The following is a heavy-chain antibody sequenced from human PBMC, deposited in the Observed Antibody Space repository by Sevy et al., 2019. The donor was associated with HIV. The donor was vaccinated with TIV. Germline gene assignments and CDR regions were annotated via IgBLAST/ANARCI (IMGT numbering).Heavy chain of an antibody. CDR3: ARQERGYSGYAAFDI. J-gene: IGHJ3*02. CDR1: GYSFTSYW. Sequence: GESLKISCKGSGYSFTSYWIGWVRQMPGKGLEWMGIIYPGDSDTRYSPSFQGQVPIPADKSISTAYLQWSSLKASDTAMYYCARQERGYSGYAAFDIWGQGTMVTVSS. CDR2: IYPGDSDT. D-gene: IGHD5-12*01. V-gene: IGHV5-51*01.